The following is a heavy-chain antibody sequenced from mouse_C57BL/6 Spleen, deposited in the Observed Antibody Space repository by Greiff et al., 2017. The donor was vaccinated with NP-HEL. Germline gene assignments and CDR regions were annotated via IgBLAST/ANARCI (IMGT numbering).Heavy chain of an antibody. Sequence: EVKLMESGGGLVKPGGSLKLSCAASGFTFSDYGMHWVRQAPEKGLEWVAYISSGSSTIYYADTVKGRFTISRDNAKNTLFLQMTSLRSEDTAMYYCARMAGDYDAYFDYWGQGTTLTVSS. CDR2: ISSGSSTI. CDR1: GFTFSDYG. D-gene: IGHD2-4*01. J-gene: IGHJ2*01. CDR3: ARMAGDYDAYFDY. V-gene: IGHV5-17*01.